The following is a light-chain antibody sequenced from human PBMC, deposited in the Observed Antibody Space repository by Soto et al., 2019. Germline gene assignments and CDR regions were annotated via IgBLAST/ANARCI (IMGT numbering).Light chain of an antibody. CDR1: QSVSSSY. CDR2: GAS. V-gene: IGKV3-20*01. CDR3: QEDGTSPTWP. J-gene: IGKJ1*01. Sequence: GWTKYPDTLSLSPGERATLSCRASQSVSSSYLAWYQQKPGQAPRLLIYGASSRATGIPDRFSGSGSGTDFTLTISRLEPEDFAVYYCQEDGTSPTWPFAQGT.